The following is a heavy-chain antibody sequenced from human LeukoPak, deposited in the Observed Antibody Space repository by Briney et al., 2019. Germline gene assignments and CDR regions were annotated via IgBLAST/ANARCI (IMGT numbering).Heavy chain of an antibody. Sequence: GGSLRLSCAASGFTFSSYGMHWVRQAPGKGLEWVAFIRYDGSNKYYADSVKGRFTISRDNSKNTLYLQMNSLRAEDTAVYYCAKDLKVAATLANWFDPWGQGTLVTVSS. D-gene: IGHD2-15*01. CDR2: IRYDGSNK. CDR1: GFTFSSYG. J-gene: IGHJ5*02. CDR3: AKDLKVAATLANWFDP. V-gene: IGHV3-30*02.